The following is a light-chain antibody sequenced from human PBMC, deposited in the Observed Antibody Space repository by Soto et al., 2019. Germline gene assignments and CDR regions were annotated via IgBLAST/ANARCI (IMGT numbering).Light chain of an antibody. CDR3: SSHAGSSVV. V-gene: IGLV2-11*01. CDR2: DVT. J-gene: IGLJ1*01. Sequence: QSALTQPPSVSGSPGQSVTISCTGTSTDFVSYNYVSWYQQHPGKAPKLMIYDVTTRPSGVPDRFSGSKSGNTASLTISGLQAEDEADYYCSSHAGSSVVFGTGTKVTVL. CDR1: STDFVSYNY.